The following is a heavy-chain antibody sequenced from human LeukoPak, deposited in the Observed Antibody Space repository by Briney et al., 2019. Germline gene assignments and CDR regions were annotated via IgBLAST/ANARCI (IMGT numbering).Heavy chain of an antibody. Sequence: GRSLRLSCAASGFTFSSYGMYWVRQAPGKGLEWVAVIWYDGSNKYYADSVKGRFTISRDNPKNTLYLQMNSLRAEDTALYYCAKGRGYSYGYMDYWGQGTLVTVSS. CDR3: AKGRGYSYGYMDY. J-gene: IGHJ4*02. CDR1: GFTFSSYG. D-gene: IGHD5-18*01. CDR2: IWYDGSNK. V-gene: IGHV3-33*07.